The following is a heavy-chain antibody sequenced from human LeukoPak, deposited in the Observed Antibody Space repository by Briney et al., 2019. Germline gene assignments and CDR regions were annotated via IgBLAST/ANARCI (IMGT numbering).Heavy chain of an antibody. V-gene: IGHV4-4*07. CDR3: ARQGEKGADY. CDR2: IYSSGST. D-gene: IGHD3-16*01. J-gene: IGHJ4*02. Sequence: PSETLSLTCTVSGGSIRSYYWGWIRQPAGKGLEWIGRIYSSGSTNYNPFLKSRVTMSVDTSKNQFSLKVRSVTAADTAMYYCARQGEKGADYWGQGTLVTVSS. CDR1: GGSIRSYY.